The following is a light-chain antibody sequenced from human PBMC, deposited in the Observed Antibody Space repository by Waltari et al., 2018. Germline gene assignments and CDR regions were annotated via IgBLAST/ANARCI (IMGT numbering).Light chain of an antibody. Sequence: QSVLTQPPSASGTPGRRVTISCSGSSSNIGFNTVSWYQPVPGAAPRILMSTDNRRLSGVPDRFSGLKSGSSASLSSTERRPEDEADYYCSAWDDNLNGWAFGGETKVTVL. V-gene: IGLV1-44*01. J-gene: IGLJ3*02. CDR3: SAWDDNLNGWA. CDR1: SSNIGFNT. CDR2: TDN.